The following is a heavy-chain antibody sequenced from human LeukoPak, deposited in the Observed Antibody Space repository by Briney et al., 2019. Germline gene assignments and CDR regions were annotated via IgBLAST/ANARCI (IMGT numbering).Heavy chain of an antibody. CDR1: GFTFSSYA. CDR3: ASYLYSSSYN. V-gene: IGHV3-23*01. CDR2: ISGSGGST. D-gene: IGHD6-13*01. J-gene: IGHJ4*02. Sequence: GGSLRLSCAASGFTFSSYAMSWVRQAPGKGLEWVSAISGSGGSTYYADSVKGRFTISRDNAKNSLYLQMNSLRAEDTAVYYCASYLYSSSYNWGQGTLVTVSS.